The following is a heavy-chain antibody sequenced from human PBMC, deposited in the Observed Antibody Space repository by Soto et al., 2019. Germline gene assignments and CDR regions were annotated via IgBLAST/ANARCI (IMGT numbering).Heavy chain of an antibody. CDR1: GYSFTSYW. J-gene: IGHJ4*02. Sequence: GESLKISCKGSGYSFTSYWIGWVRQMPGKGLEWMGIIYPGDSDTRYSPSFQGQVTISADKSISTAYLQWSSLKASDTAMYYCARQGGVYYDYVLGSYRPYYFDYWGQGTLVTVSS. CDR3: ARQGGVYYDYVLGSYRPYYFDY. V-gene: IGHV5-51*01. CDR2: IYPGDSDT. D-gene: IGHD3-16*02.